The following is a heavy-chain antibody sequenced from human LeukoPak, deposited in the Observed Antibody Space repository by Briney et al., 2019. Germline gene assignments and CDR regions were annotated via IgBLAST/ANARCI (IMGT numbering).Heavy chain of an antibody. CDR1: GGSISSSTYY. D-gene: IGHD3-10*02. Sequence: SETLSLTCTVSGGSISSSTYYWGWIRQPPGKGLEWIGSIYYSGSTYYNPSLKSRVTISVDTSKNQFSLKLSSVTAADTAVYYCARVGSVRGVINWSDPWGQGTLVTVSS. J-gene: IGHJ5*02. V-gene: IGHV4-39*07. CDR3: ARVGSVRGVINWSDP. CDR2: IYYSGST.